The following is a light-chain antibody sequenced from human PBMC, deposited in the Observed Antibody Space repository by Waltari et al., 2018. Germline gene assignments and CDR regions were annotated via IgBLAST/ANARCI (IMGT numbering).Light chain of an antibody. CDR2: DVA. CDR3: ASYTTTRTVV. J-gene: IGLJ2*01. V-gene: IGLV2-14*01. CDR1: SSAIGGYNS. Sequence: QSALTQPAPVSGSPGQSITIPCTGTSSAIGGYNSVSWYQQHPGKAPKLMIFDVARWPSGVSNRFSGSKSGNTASLTISGLQAEDEADYYCASYTTTRTVVFGGGTKVTVL.